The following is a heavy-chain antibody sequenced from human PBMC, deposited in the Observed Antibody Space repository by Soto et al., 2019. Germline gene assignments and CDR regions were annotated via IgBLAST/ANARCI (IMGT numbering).Heavy chain of an antibody. Sequence: EVQLVESGGDLVQPGGSLRLSCVASEFSISPYWMSWVRQAPGKGLEWVANIKEDGSAARYVDSARDRFLISRDNTKNSLYLQMTNLRAEDTAIYYCVSDGDVCSGSDCVRHFKHWGRGTRVTVSS. CDR3: VSDGDVCSGSDCVRHFKH. V-gene: IGHV3-7*03. D-gene: IGHD5-12*01. CDR2: IKEDGSAA. CDR1: EFSISPYW. J-gene: IGHJ1*01.